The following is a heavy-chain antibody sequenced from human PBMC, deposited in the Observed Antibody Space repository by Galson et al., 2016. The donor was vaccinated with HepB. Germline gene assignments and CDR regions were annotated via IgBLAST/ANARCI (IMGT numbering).Heavy chain of an antibody. CDR3: TTGPFEGMDY. J-gene: IGHJ4*02. V-gene: IGHV3-15*01. Sequence: SLRLSCAASGFTFNTAWMIWVRQAPGKGLEWVGRIKSKKDGGTTDYAAPVKGRFNISRDDSKTTVYLQMNSLKTEDTAVYYCTTGPFEGMDYWGQGTLVTVSS. CDR2: IKSKKDGGTT. D-gene: IGHD3-9*01. CDR1: GFTFNTAW.